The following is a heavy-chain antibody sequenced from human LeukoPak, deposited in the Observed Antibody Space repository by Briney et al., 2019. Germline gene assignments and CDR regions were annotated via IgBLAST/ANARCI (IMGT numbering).Heavy chain of an antibody. J-gene: IGHJ4*02. Sequence: EASVKVSCKASGYTFTGYYMHWVRQAPGQGLEWMGWINPNSGGTNYAQKFQGRVTMTRDTSISTAYMELSRLRSDDTAVYYCARLAYRFFPLLYWGQGTLVTVSS. D-gene: IGHD3-3*01. V-gene: IGHV1-2*02. CDR1: GYTFTGYY. CDR2: INPNSGGT. CDR3: ARLAYRFFPLLY.